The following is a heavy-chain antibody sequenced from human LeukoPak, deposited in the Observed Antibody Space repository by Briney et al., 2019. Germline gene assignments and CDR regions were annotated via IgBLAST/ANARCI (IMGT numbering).Heavy chain of an antibody. CDR1: GYSISSGYY. D-gene: IGHD1-7*01. Sequence: KSSETLSLTCTVSGYSISSGYYWGWIRQPPGKGLEWIGSIYHSGSTYYNPSLKSRVTISVDTSKNQFSLKLSSVTAADTAVYYCARSVYNWNSWFDPWGQGTLVTVSS. CDR3: ARSVYNWNSWFDP. CDR2: IYHSGST. V-gene: IGHV4-38-2*02. J-gene: IGHJ5*02.